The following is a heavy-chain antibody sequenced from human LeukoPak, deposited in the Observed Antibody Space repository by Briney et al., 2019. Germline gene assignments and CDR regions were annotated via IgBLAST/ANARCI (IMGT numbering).Heavy chain of an antibody. V-gene: IGHV4-59*01. Sequence: SETLSLTCTVSGGSISSYYWSWIRQPPGKGLEWIGYIYYSGSTNYNPSLKSRVTVSVDTSKNQFSLKLSSVTAADTAVYYCARGRSEGARPDYWGQGTLVTVSS. D-gene: IGHD1-26*01. CDR3: ARGRSEGARPDY. J-gene: IGHJ4*02. CDR1: GGSISSYY. CDR2: IYYSGST.